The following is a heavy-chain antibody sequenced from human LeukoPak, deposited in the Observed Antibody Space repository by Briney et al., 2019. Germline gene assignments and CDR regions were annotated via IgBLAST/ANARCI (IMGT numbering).Heavy chain of an antibody. CDR2: IYHSGST. CDR1: GGSISSSNW. Sequence: PSGTLSLTCAVSGGSISSSNWWSWVRQPPGKGLEWIGEIYHSGSTNYNPSLKSRVTISVDKSKNQFSLKLSSVTAADTAVYYCARALTYYDYVWGSYRPHYFDYWGQGTLVTVSS. CDR3: ARALTYYDYVWGSYRPHYFDY. J-gene: IGHJ4*02. D-gene: IGHD3-16*02. V-gene: IGHV4-4*02.